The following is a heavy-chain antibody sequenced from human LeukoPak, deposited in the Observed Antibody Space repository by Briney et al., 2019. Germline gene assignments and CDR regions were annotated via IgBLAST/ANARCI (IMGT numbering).Heavy chain of an antibody. J-gene: IGHJ3*02. CDR2: IYTSGST. D-gene: IGHD6-13*01. V-gene: IGHV4-4*07. CDR3: ARDGSSSWYGAFDI. CDR1: GGSISSYY. Sequence: SETLSLTCTVSGGSISSYYWSWIRQPPGKGLEWIGRIYTSGSTNYNPSLKSRVTMSVDTSKNQFSLKLSSVTAADTAVYYCARDGSSSWYGAFDIWGQGTMVTVSS.